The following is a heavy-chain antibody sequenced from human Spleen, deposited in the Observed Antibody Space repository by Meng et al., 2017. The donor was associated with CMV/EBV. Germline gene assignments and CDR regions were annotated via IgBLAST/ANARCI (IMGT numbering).Heavy chain of an antibody. CDR1: GSFSGYH. CDR3: TRQPRATTYYYHGGWFDP. V-gene: IGHV4-34*01. D-gene: IGHD3-22*01. CDR2: VNHSGGT. J-gene: IGHJ5*02. Sequence: GSFSGYHWSWIRQPPGKGLEWSGDVNHSGGTKYNPYLKSRVTISIDTSNNQFSLNLTSVTAADTALYYCTRQPRATTYYYHGGWFDPWGQGTLVTVSS.